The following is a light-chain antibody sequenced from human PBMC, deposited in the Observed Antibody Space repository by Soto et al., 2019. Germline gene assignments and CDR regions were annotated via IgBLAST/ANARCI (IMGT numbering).Light chain of an antibody. CDR3: QQYGSYHTVI. J-gene: IGKJ4*01. Sequence: EIVLTQSPDTLSLSPGERATLSCGASQSVRSNYLAWFQQKPGLAPRLLIYDASTRATGIPDRFSGSGSGTDFTLNISRLEPEDFAVYYFQQYGSYHTVIFGGGTKVEIK. CDR2: DAS. V-gene: IGKV3D-20*01. CDR1: QSVRSNY.